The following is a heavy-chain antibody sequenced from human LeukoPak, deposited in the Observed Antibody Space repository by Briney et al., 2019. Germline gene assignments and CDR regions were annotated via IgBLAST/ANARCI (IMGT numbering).Heavy chain of an antibody. J-gene: IGHJ4*02. CDR3: VREGPVRFLEQIDY. V-gene: IGHV4-34*01. Sequence: KTSETLSLTCAVYGGSFSGYYWGWIRQSPGKGLEWIGNIHHGGSTSYNPSLKSRVTISLDMSKNQFSLKLNSVTAADTAVYYCVREGPVRFLEQIDYWGQGTLVTVSS. CDR2: IHHGGST. D-gene: IGHD3-3*01. CDR1: GGSFSGYY.